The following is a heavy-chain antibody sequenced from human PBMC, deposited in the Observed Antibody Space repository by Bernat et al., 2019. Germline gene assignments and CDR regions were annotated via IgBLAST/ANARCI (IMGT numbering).Heavy chain of an antibody. J-gene: IGHJ3*02. CDR3: TRERVAARDHAFDI. D-gene: IGHD6-6*01. Sequence: QVQLQESGPGLVKPSQTLSLTCTVSGGSISSGGYYWSWIRQHPGKGLEWIGYIYYSGSTYYNPSLKSRVTISVDTSKNQFSLKLSSVTAADTAVYYCTRERVAARDHAFDIWGQGTMVTVSS. V-gene: IGHV4-31*03. CDR2: IYYSGST. CDR1: GGSISSGGYY.